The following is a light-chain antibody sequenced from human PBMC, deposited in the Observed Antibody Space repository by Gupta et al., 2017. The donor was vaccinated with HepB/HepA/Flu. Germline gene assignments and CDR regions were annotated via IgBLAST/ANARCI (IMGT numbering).Light chain of an antibody. CDR3: LLYHGGTVV. CDR2: SIG. Sequence: QTVVTQELSLTVSPGGTVTLTCASSTGAVTSGHYPNWFQQKPGQPPRALIYSIGSKHSWTPARFSGSLLGGKAALTLSGVRPEDEAEYYCLLYHGGTVVFGGGTKLTVL. CDR1: TGAVTSGHY. V-gene: IGLV7-43*01. J-gene: IGLJ3*02.